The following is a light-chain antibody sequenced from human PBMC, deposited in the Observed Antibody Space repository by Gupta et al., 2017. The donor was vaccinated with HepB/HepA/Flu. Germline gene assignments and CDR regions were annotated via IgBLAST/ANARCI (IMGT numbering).Light chain of an antibody. V-gene: IGKV3-15*01. CDR2: DAS. CDR3: QQYNGRQIT. J-gene: IGKJ5*01. Sequence: EIVMTQSPATLSVSPGERATLSCRASQSISAYLGSFQQKPGQAPRPLIYDASIRASGVPATCSGSGSGTKFSLPIISLQSADFSIYYCQQYNGRQITFGQGTRLEIK. CDR1: QSISAY.